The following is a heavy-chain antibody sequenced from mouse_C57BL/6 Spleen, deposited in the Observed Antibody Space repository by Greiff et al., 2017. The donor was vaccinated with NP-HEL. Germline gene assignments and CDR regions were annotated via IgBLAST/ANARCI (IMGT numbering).Heavy chain of an antibody. Sequence: QVQLQQPGAELVRPGSSVKMSCKASGYTFTSYWMKWVKQRPRQGLEWIGNIYPADSDTHYNEKFKDKATLTVDKSSSTAYMQLSSLTSEDSAVYYCYSHSKHWGQGTTLTVSS. D-gene: IGHD2-12*01. J-gene: IGHJ2*01. CDR1: GYTFTSYW. CDR3: YSHSKH. CDR2: IYPADSDT. V-gene: IGHV1-61*01.